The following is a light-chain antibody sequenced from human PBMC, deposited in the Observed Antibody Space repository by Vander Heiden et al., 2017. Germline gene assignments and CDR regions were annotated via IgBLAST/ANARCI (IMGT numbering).Light chain of an antibody. V-gene: IGLV1-40*01. Sequence: QSVLTQPPSVSGAPGLRVTLSSTGSSSNIGAGYDVHWYRHLPGTAPKLLVYANNNRPSGVPDRFSASKSGTSASLAITGLQAEDEADYYCQSYDTSLSGWVFGGGTKLTVL. CDR2: ANN. CDR1: SSNIGAGYD. CDR3: QSYDTSLSGWV. J-gene: IGLJ2*01.